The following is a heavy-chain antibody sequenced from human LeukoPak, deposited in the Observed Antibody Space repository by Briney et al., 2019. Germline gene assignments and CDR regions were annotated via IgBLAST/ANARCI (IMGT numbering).Heavy chain of an antibody. V-gene: IGHV3-23*01. D-gene: IGHD6-13*01. Sequence: PGGSLRLPCAASGFTFSSYAMSWVRQAPGKGLEWVSDISGGGATTFYADSVKGRFTISRDNSKNTLYLQLSSLRAEDTAVYYCAKSTGYSTTGRDFDSWGRGTLVTVSS. CDR1: GFTFSSYA. CDR2: ISGGGATT. J-gene: IGHJ4*02. CDR3: AKSTGYSTTGRDFDS.